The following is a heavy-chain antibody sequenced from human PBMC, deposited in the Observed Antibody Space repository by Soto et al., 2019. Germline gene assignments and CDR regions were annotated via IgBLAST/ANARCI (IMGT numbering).Heavy chain of an antibody. CDR2: IIPIFGTA. CDR1: GGTFSSYA. J-gene: IGHJ6*02. Sequence: SVKVSCKASGGTFSSYAISWVRQAPGQGLEWMGGIIPIFGTANYAQKFQGRVTITADKSTSTAYMELSSLRSEDTAVYYCARAYSSSYYCSFDMDVWCQGTTVTVS. D-gene: IGHD5-18*01. CDR3: ARAYSSSYYCSFDMDV. V-gene: IGHV1-69*06.